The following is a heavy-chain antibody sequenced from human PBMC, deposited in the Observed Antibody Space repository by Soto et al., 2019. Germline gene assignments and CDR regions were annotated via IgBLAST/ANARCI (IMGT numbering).Heavy chain of an antibody. D-gene: IGHD3-3*01. CDR3: ARGLEYYGMDV. J-gene: IGHJ6*02. Sequence: PAETLTLTCAVSDYSISSGYYWGWIRQPPGTGLEWIGIIYHSGSTYYNPSLRSRVSISLDTSKNQFSLKLSSVTAADTAMYYCARGLEYYGMDVWGQGTTVTVSS. CDR1: DYSISSGYY. CDR2: IYHSGST. V-gene: IGHV4-38-2*01.